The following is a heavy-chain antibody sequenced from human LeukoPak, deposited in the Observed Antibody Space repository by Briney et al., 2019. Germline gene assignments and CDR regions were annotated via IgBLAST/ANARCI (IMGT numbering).Heavy chain of an antibody. CDR1: GFTFSSYA. V-gene: IGHV3-23*01. Sequence: PGGSLRLSCAASGFTFSSYAMSWVRQAPGKGLEWVPAISGSGGSTYYADSVKGRFTISRDNSKNTLYLQMNSLRAEDTAVYYCVVTAISYYHYYMDVWGNRTTVTVSS. CDR3: VVTAISYYHYYMDV. CDR2: ISGSGGST. D-gene: IGHD2-21*02. J-gene: IGHJ6*03.